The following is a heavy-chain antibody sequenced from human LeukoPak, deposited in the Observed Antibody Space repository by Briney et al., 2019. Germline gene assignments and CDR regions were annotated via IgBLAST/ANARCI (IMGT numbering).Heavy chain of an antibody. Sequence: GGSLRLSCAASGFTFSSYAMSWVRQAPGKGLEWVSTTNGGGVNTHYADSVGGRFTISRDNAENSLYLQMNSLRAEDTAVYYCTRDQEGSDYWGQGTLVTVSS. CDR3: TRDQEGSDY. J-gene: IGHJ4*02. V-gene: IGHV3-23*01. CDR2: TNGGGVNT. CDR1: GFTFSSYA.